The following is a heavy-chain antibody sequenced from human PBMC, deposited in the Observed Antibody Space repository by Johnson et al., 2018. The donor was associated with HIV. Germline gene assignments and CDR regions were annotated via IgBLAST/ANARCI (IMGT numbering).Heavy chain of an antibody. CDR1: GFTFSSYW. V-gene: IGHV3-7*05. J-gene: IGHJ3*02. CDR3: ARDQRHIAAAGPPDAFDI. Sequence: EMQLVESGGGLVQPGGSLRLSCAASGFTFSSYWMSWVRQAPGKGLEWVANIKQDGSEKYYVDSVKGRFTISRDNAKNSLYLQMNSLRAEDTAVYYCARDQRHIAAAGPPDAFDIWGQGTMVTVSS. CDR2: IKQDGSEK. D-gene: IGHD6-13*01.